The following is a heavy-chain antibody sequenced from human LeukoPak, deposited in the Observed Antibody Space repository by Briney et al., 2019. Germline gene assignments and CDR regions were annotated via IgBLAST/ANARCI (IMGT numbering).Heavy chain of an antibody. Sequence: GESLRLSCAASGFTFSSYSMNWVRQAPGKGLEWVSYISSSSSTIYYADSVKGRFTISRDNAKNSLYLQMNSLRAEDTAVYYCAWPATTAHDDFDYWGQGTLVTVSS. D-gene: IGHD4-11*01. CDR2: ISSSSSTI. J-gene: IGHJ4*02. CDR1: GFTFSSYS. CDR3: AWPATTAHDDFDY. V-gene: IGHV3-48*01.